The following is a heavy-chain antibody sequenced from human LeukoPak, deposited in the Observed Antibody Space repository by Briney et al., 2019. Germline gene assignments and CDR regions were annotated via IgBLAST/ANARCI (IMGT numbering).Heavy chain of an antibody. Sequence: PGRSLRLSCAATGFTFSSYGMHWVRQAPGKGLEWVAIISYDGSNKYYADSVKGRFTISRDNSKNTLYLQMNSLRAEDTAVYYCAKDPCSDTSCSIDSWGQGTLVTVSS. CDR2: ISYDGSNK. CDR1: GFTFSSYG. V-gene: IGHV3-30*18. CDR3: AKDPCSDTSCSIDS. J-gene: IGHJ4*02. D-gene: IGHD2-2*01.